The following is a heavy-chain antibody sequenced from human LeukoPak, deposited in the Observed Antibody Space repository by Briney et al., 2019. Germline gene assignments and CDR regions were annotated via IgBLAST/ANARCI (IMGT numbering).Heavy chain of an antibody. D-gene: IGHD5-18*01. V-gene: IGHV3-11*04. CDR1: GFTFSDYY. CDR3: ARDFYSNGYDY. Sequence: GGSLRLSCAASGFTFSDYYMSWIRQAPGKGLEWVSYISSSGSTIYYADSVKGRFTISRDNAKNTMYLQMNSLRADDTAVYYCARDFYSNGYDYWGQGTLVTVSS. CDR2: ISSSGSTI. J-gene: IGHJ4*02.